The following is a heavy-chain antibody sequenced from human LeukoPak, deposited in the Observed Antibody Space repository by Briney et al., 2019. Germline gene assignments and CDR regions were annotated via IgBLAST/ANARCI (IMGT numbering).Heavy chain of an antibody. CDR2: ISHDGSNK. CDR3: ARDISSPPNY. J-gene: IGHJ4*02. V-gene: IGHV3-30*04. Sequence: GGSLRLSCAASGFTFSSYTLHWVRQAPGKGLEWVALISHDGSNKYYADSVKGRFTISRDNSKNTLYLQMNSLRTDDTAVYYCARDISSPPNYWGQGTLVTVSS. D-gene: IGHD3-3*02. CDR1: GFTFSSYT.